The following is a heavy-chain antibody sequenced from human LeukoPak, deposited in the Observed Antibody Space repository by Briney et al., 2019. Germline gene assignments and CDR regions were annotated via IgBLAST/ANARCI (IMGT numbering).Heavy chain of an antibody. CDR2: FYYSGST. Sequence: SETLSLTCTVSGGSVSSGRYYWSWIRQPPGKGLEWIGYFYYSGSTNYNPSLRTRVTISVDTSKNQFSLKVSSVTAADTAVYYCARKRTGDQGYYFDYWGQGTLVTVSS. V-gene: IGHV4-61*01. CDR1: GGSVSSGRYY. J-gene: IGHJ4*02. D-gene: IGHD1-1*01. CDR3: ARKRTGDQGYYFDY.